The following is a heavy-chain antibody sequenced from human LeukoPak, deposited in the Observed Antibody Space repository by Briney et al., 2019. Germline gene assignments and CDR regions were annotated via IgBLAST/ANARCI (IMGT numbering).Heavy chain of an antibody. CDR3: VRAYSSSWYTY. CDR2: MNPNSGNT. D-gene: IGHD6-13*01. V-gene: IGHV1-8*01. CDR1: GYTFTSYD. Sequence: GASVKASCKASGYTFTSYDINWVRQATGQGLEWMGWMNPNSGNTGYAQKFQGRVTMTRNTSISTAYMELSSLRSEDTAVYYCVRAYSSSWYTYWGQGTLVTVSS. J-gene: IGHJ4*02.